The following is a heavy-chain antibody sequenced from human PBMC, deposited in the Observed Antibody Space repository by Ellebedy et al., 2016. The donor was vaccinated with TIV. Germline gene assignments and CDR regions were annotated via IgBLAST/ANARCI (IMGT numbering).Heavy chain of an antibody. CDR3: ARHASYYDSSGYSGYYFDY. Sequence: MPGGSLRLSCSVSGGSISSSSSFYWGWIRQPPGKGLEWIGSVYYRGSTYYNPSLKSRVTTSVDTSKNQFSLKLSSVTAADTAVYYCARHASYYDSSGYSGYYFDYWGQGTLVTVSS. J-gene: IGHJ4*02. V-gene: IGHV4-39*01. CDR1: GGSISSSSSFY. D-gene: IGHD3-22*01. CDR2: VYYRGST.